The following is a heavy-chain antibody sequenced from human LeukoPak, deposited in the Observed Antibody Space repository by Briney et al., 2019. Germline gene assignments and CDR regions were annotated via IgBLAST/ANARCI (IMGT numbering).Heavy chain of an antibody. CDR3: ARIYLGSSGWYYFDY. J-gene: IGHJ4*02. D-gene: IGHD6-19*01. CDR1: GFTFSSYG. V-gene: IGHV3-33*01. CDR2: IWYDGSNK. Sequence: SGGSLRLSCAASGFTFSSYGMHWVRQAPGKGLEWVAVIWYDGSNKYYADSVKGRFTISRDNSKNTLYLQMNSLRAEDTAVYYCARIYLGSSGWYYFDYWAREPWSPSPQ.